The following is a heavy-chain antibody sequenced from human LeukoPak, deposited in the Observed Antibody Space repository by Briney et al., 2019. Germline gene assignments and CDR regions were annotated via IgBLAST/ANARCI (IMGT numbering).Heavy chain of an antibody. Sequence: SETLSLTCTVSGGSISNYYWSWIRQPPGKGLEWIGYIYYSGSTNYNPSLKSRVTISVDTSKNQFSLKLSSVTAADTAVYYCARGGDDYTPDYYYYYYMDVWGKGTTVTVSS. J-gene: IGHJ6*03. V-gene: IGHV4-59*01. CDR2: IYYSGST. CDR1: GGSISNYY. D-gene: IGHD4-11*01. CDR3: ARGGDDYTPDYYYYYYMDV.